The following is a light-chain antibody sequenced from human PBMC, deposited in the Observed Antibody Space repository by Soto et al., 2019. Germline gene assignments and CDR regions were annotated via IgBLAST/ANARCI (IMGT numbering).Light chain of an antibody. CDR2: EVN. V-gene: IGLV2-8*01. CDR3: SSYAGSSNV. CDR1: SNNVGSYDY. Sequence: QSALTQPPSASGSPGQSVTISCAGTSNNVGSYDYVSWYRQHPGQAPKLLIYEVNKRPSGVPDRFSGSKSGNTASLTVSGLQAEDEADYYCSSYAGSSNVFGTGTKLTVL. J-gene: IGLJ1*01.